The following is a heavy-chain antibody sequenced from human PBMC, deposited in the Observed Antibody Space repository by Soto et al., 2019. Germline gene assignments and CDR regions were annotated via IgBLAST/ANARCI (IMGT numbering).Heavy chain of an antibody. CDR2: ISAYNGNT. D-gene: IGHD3-22*01. V-gene: IGHV1-18*04. CDR3: ARDRSGYYDSSGSNWFDP. CDR1: GYTFTSYG. Sequence: ASVKVSCKASGYTFTSYGISWVRQAPGQGLEWMGWISAYNGNTNDAQKLQCRVTMTTDTSTSTAYMELRSLSSDDTAVYYCARDRSGYYDSSGSNWFDPWGQGTLVTVSS. J-gene: IGHJ5*02.